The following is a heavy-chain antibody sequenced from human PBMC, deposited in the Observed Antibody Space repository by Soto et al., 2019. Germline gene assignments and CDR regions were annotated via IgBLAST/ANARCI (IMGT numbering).Heavy chain of an antibody. CDR2: ISGRGDST. CDR1: GFTFTSYA. D-gene: IGHD6-19*01. CDR3: AISNGYNSGWPFY. Sequence: LRLSCAASGFTFTSYAMTWVRQAPGKGLEWVSLISGRGDSTYYADSVKGRFTISRDNSKNTLYLQMNSLRAEDTAVYYCAISNGYNSGWPFYWGQGTLVTVSS. J-gene: IGHJ4*02. V-gene: IGHV3-23*01.